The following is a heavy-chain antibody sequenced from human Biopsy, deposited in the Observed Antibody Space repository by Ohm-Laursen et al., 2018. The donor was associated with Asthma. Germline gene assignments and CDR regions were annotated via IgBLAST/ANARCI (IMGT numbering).Heavy chain of an antibody. CDR3: ASDFPKDYVRYNFQF. D-gene: IGHD4-17*01. J-gene: IGHJ4*02. V-gene: IGHV1-24*01. CDR1: GYSPTDLS. Sequence: GSSVKVSCKISGYSPTDLSMHWVRQAPGQGLEWMGGHDHEEGGTVNAWRFQGRVTMTEDTSTDTAHMELSSLSSDDTAVYYCASDFPKDYVRYNFQFWGQGTLVTVSS. CDR2: HDHEEGGT.